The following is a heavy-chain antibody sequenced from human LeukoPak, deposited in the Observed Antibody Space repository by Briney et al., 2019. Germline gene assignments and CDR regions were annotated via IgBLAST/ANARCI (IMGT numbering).Heavy chain of an antibody. CDR1: GFTFSDYE. Sequence: GGSLRLSCSVSGFTFSDYEVNWVRQAPGKGLEWISYISSSGTSIYYANSAKGRFTVSRDNAKNTVHLQMNTLRAEDTALYYCAREAASCGGDCLDYWGQGTLVTVSS. D-gene: IGHD2-21*01. V-gene: IGHV3-48*03. CDR2: ISSSGTSI. J-gene: IGHJ4*02. CDR3: AREAASCGGDCLDY.